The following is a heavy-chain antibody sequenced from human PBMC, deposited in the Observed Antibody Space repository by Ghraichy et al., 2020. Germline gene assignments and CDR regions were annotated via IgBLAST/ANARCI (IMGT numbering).Heavy chain of an antibody. D-gene: IGHD4-23*01. J-gene: IGHJ4*02. CDR2: IYTSGST. V-gene: IGHV4-4*07. CDR3: ARDENAVVKY. CDR1: GGSISSYY. Sequence: SETLSLTCTVSGGSISSYYWSWIRQPAGKGLEWIGRIYTSGSTNFNPSLKSRVTMSVDTSENQFSLKLSSVTAADTAMYYCARDENAVVKYWGQGTLVTVSS.